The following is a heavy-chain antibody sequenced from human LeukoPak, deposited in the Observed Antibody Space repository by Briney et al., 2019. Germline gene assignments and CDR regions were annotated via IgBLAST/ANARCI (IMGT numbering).Heavy chain of an antibody. CDR3: ARDSVGDLLDY. CDR2: IDSSGITI. CDR1: GFPFSSYE. J-gene: IGHJ4*02. D-gene: IGHD4-17*01. Sequence: GGSLRLSCAGSGFPFSSYEMNWLRQAPGKGLEWVSHIDSSGITIYYGDSVKGRFTISRDNAKNSIYLQMDSLRVEDTAIYYCARDSVGDLLDYWGQGTLVTVSS. V-gene: IGHV3-48*03.